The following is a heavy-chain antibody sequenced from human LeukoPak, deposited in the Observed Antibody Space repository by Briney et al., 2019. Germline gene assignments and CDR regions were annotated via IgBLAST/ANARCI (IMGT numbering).Heavy chain of an antibody. CDR2: IFPGDSDT. CDR1: GYSFTTYW. V-gene: IGHV5-51*01. CDR3: ARRYSGYDLDSFDI. Sequence: GESLKISCKGSGYSFTTYWIGWVRQMPGKGLEWMGIIFPGDSDTRYSPSFQGQVTMSADKSIRTAYLQWSSLKASDTAMYYCARRYSGYDLDSFDIWGQGTMVTVSS. D-gene: IGHD5-12*01. J-gene: IGHJ3*02.